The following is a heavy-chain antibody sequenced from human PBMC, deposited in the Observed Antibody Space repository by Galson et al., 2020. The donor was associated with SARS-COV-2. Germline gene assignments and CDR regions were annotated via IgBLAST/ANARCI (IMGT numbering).Heavy chain of an antibody. CDR1: GFTFSSYG. J-gene: IGHJ4*02. Sequence: GGSLRLSCAASGFTFSSYGMHWVRQAPGKGLEWVAVIWYDGSNKYYADSVKGRFTISRDNSKNTLYLQMNSLRAEDTAVYYCAKGPLPYYSGYDPYFDYWGQGTLVTVSS. V-gene: IGHV3-33*06. D-gene: IGHD5-12*01. CDR2: IWYDGSNK. CDR3: AKGPLPYYSGYDPYFDY.